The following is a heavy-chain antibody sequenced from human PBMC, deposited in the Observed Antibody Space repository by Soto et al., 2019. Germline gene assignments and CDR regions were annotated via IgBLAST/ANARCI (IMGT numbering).Heavy chain of an antibody. J-gene: IGHJ4*02. CDR1: GFTFSSYW. V-gene: IGHV3-74*01. D-gene: IGHD3-3*01. CDR3: ATSTYDFWSGCIFDY. Sequence: GGSLRLSCAASGFTFSSYWMHWVRQAPGKGLVWVSRINSDGSSTSYADSVKGRFTISRDNAKNTLYLQMNSLRAEDTAVYYCATSTYDFWSGCIFDYWGQGTLVTVSS. CDR2: INSDGSST.